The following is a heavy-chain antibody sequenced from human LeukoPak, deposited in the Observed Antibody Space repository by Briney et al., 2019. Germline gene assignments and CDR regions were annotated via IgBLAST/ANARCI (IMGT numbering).Heavy chain of an antibody. D-gene: IGHD3-10*01. CDR1: GFTVNSNY. Sequence: GGSLRLSCAASGFTVNSNYMNWVRQAPGKGLEWVSVIYSDGNTYYADSVKGRFTISRDNSKNTLYLQMNSLRAEDTAVYYCARDRRLLYFGELFHDAFDIWGQGTMVTVSS. V-gene: IGHV3-53*01. CDR3: ARDRRLLYFGELFHDAFDI. CDR2: IYSDGNT. J-gene: IGHJ3*02.